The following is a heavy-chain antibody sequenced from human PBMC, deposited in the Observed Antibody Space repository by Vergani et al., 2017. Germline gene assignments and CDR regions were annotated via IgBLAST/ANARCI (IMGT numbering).Heavy chain of an antibody. Sequence: EVQLVESGGGLVKPGGSLRLSCAASGFTFSSYSMNWVRQAPGKGLEWVSSISSSSSYIYYADSVKGRFTISRDNAKNSLYLQMNSLRAEDTAVYYCARDHALFSGYLDDWAQGTLVTVSS. CDR1: GFTFSSYS. D-gene: IGHD1-26*01. J-gene: IGHJ4*02. V-gene: IGHV3-21*01. CDR3: ARDHALFSGYLDD. CDR2: ISSSSSYI.